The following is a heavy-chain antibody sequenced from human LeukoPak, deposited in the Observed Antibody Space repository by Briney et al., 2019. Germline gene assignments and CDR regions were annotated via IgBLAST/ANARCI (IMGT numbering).Heavy chain of an antibody. CDR2: ISGSGGST. V-gene: IGHV3-23*01. Sequence: GGSLRLSCAASGFTFSSYAMSWVRQAPGKGLEWVSVISGSGGSTYYADSVKGRFTISRDNSKNTLYLQMNSMRAEDTAVYYCAKDPEWELPHYFDHWGQGTLVTVSS. D-gene: IGHD1-26*01. CDR3: AKDPEWELPHYFDH. J-gene: IGHJ4*02. CDR1: GFTFSSYA.